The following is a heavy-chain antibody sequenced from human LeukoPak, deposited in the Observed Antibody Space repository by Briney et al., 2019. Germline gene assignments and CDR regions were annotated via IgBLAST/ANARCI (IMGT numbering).Heavy chain of an antibody. J-gene: IGHJ4*02. D-gene: IGHD3-10*01. Sequence: PGGSLRLSCAASGFTFSSYSMSWVRQAPGKGLEWVANIKQDGSEKYYVDSVKGRFTISRDNAKNSLYLRMNSLRAEDTAVYYCAREDSYYYGSGSYDYWGQGTLVTVSS. CDR2: IKQDGSEK. V-gene: IGHV3-7*01. CDR3: AREDSYYYGSGSYDY. CDR1: GFTFSSYS.